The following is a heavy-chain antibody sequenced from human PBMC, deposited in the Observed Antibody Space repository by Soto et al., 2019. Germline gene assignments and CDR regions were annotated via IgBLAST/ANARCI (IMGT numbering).Heavy chain of an antibody. CDR1: GRTFSSYS. CDR3: ARGGSVAGDPNLQRYYYGMDV. V-gene: IGHV1-69*02. D-gene: IGHD6-19*01. CDR2: NTPVLGIA. Sequence: QVQLVQSGAEVKKPGSSVKVSCEASGRTFSSYSIIWVRQAPGQGLEWMGRNTPVLGIANYAQKFQGRVTMTESKSQRTAYLGLSSLPSDDTAVYYCARGGSVAGDPNLQRYYYGMDVWGQGSTVTVSS. J-gene: IGHJ6*02.